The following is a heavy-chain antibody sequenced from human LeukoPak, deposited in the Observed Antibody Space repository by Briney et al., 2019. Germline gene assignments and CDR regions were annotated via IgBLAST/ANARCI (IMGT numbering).Heavy chain of an antibody. D-gene: IGHD3-10*01. CDR2: ISRSSTTI. Sequence: GGSLRLSCVGSGFDFSHYSMNWVRQAPGKGLEWVSYISRSSTTIFYADSVKGRFTISRDNAKDSVYLQMNSLRDGDAAVYYCARSDGSGSDRDYWGQGTLVTVSS. V-gene: IGHV3-48*02. CDR3: ARSDGSGSDRDY. CDR1: GFDFSHYS. J-gene: IGHJ4*02.